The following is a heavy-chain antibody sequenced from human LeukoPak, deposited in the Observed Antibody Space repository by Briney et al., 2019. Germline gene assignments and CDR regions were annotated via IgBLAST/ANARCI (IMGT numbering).Heavy chain of an antibody. CDR1: GYTFTGYY. Sequence: ASVKVSCKASGYTFTGYYMHWVRQAPGLGLEWMGWINPNSDFTNFALNFQGRVTMTSDTSISTAYMELSRLRSDDTAVYYCARAISGGSPITASDYWGQGTLVTVSS. J-gene: IGHJ4*02. CDR2: INPNSDFT. V-gene: IGHV1-2*02. D-gene: IGHD2-15*01. CDR3: ARAISGGSPITASDY.